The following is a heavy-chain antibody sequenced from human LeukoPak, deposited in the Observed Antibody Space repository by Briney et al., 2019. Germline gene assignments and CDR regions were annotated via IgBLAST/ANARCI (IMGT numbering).Heavy chain of an antibody. Sequence: SETLSLTCTVSGGSISSYYWTWIRQPAGKGLEWIGRIYTSGITNYNSSLKSRITMSVDTSKNQFSLKLSSVTAADTAMYYCARDSRGYYGSGSYLDYWGQGTLVTVSS. D-gene: IGHD3-10*01. V-gene: IGHV4-4*07. CDR2: IYTSGIT. J-gene: IGHJ4*02. CDR3: ARDSRGYYGSGSYLDY. CDR1: GGSISSYY.